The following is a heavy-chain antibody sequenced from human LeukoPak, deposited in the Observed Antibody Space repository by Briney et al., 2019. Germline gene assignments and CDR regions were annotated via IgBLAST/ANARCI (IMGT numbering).Heavy chain of an antibody. Sequence: SETLSLTCAVSGGSISSGGYSWSWIRQPPGKGLEWTGYIYDSGNTYYNPSLKSRVTISVDRSKNQFSLKVSSVTAADTAVYYCARGPSPFDYWGQGTLVTVSS. CDR1: GGSISSGGYS. V-gene: IGHV4-30-2*01. CDR2: IYDSGNT. CDR3: ARGPSPFDY. J-gene: IGHJ4*02.